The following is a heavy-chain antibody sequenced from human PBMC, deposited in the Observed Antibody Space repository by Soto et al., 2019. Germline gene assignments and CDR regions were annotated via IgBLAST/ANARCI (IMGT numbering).Heavy chain of an antibody. CDR2: ISYDGSNK. D-gene: IGHD6-13*01. V-gene: IGHV3-30-3*01. J-gene: IGHJ4*02. CDR1: GFTFCSYA. CDR3: ARDQTGITTAGGGRIDY. Sequence: QVQLVESGGGVVQPGRSLRLSCAASGFTFCSYAMHWVRQAPGKGLECVAVISYDGSNKYYADSVKGRFTISRDNSKNTLYLQMNSLRAEDTAVFYCARDQTGITTAGGGRIDYWGQGSLVTVSS.